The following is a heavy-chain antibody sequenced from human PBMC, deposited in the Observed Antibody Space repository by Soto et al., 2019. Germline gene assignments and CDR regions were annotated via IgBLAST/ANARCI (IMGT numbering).Heavy chain of an antibody. J-gene: IGHJ6*02. CDR2: IYYSGAT. Sequence: SETLSLTCNVSGGSISCYYWSWIRQPPGKALEWIGYIYYSGATKLNPSLKSRVTMSVALSKRQLSLKVNSVTAADTAVYYCARRQGDVWGLGTTVTVSS. CDR3: ARRQGDV. V-gene: IGHV4-59*12. CDR1: GGSISCYY.